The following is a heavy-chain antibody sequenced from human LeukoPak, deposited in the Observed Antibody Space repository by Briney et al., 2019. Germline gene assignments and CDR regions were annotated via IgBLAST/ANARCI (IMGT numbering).Heavy chain of an antibody. CDR1: GGSMSSYY. J-gene: IGHJ4*02. Sequence: PSETLSLTCTVSGGSMSSYYWSWIRHPPAKGLEWIGYIYYSGSTNYTPSLKGRVTISVDTSKNQSSLSLSSVTAADTAVYYCARSGYYYDSLDYWGQGTLVTVS. CDR2: IYYSGST. V-gene: IGHV4-59*08. CDR3: ARSGYYYDSLDY. D-gene: IGHD3-22*01.